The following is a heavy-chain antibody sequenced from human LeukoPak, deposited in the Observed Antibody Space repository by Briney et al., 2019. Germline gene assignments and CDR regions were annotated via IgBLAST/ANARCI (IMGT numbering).Heavy chain of an antibody. CDR3: AKDGSSGYYYSDY. J-gene: IGHJ4*02. Sequence: GGSLRLSCTASGYIFSNFGISWVRQAPGKGLEWVSTITSSGGNTYYAQTVKGRFTISRDNSKNTLYLQMNSLRAEDTAVYYCAKDGSSGYYYSDYWGQGTLVTVSS. CDR2: ITSSGGNT. V-gene: IGHV3-23*01. D-gene: IGHD3-22*01. CDR1: GYIFSNFG.